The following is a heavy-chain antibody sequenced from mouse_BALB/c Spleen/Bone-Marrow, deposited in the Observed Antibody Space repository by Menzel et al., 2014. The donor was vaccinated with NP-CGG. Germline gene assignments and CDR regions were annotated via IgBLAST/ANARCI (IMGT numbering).Heavy chain of an antibody. CDR2: ISTYYGDA. CDR3: ARDLDY. J-gene: IGHJ2*01. V-gene: IGHV1S137*01. Sequence: VKLLESGAELVRPGVSVKISCKGSGYTFXDYAVHWVKQSHAKSLEWIGVISTYYGDATYNQKFKGKATMTVDKSSSTAYMELARLTSEDSAIYYCARDLDYWGQGTTLTVSS. CDR1: GYTFXDYA.